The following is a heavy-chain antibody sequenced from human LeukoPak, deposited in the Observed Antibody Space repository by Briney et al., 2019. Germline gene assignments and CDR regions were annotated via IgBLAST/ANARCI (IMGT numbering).Heavy chain of an antibody. CDR2: ITGSGGNT. J-gene: IGHJ4*02. CDR3: AKDTSTRWYSSTPLPGDY. D-gene: IGHD6-13*01. V-gene: IGHV3-23*01. Sequence: GGSLRLSCAASGFTFSSYAMSWVRQPPGKGLEWVSGITGSGGNTYYADSVKGRFTISRDNSKSTLYLQMSSLRAEDTAIYYCAKDTSTRWYSSTPLPGDYWGQGTLVTVSS. CDR1: GFTFSSYA.